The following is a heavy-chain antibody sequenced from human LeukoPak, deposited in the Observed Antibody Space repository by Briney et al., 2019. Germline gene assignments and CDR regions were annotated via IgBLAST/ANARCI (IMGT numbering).Heavy chain of an antibody. D-gene: IGHD6-19*01. CDR3: AKDSSSGWFRGGAFDI. V-gene: IGHV3-23*01. CDR1: GFTFSSYG. J-gene: IGHJ3*02. CDR2: ISGSGGST. Sequence: GGTLRLSCAASGFTFSSYGMSWVRQAPGKGLEWVSAISGSGGSTYYADSVKGRFTISRDNSKNTLYLQMNSLRAEDTAVYYCAKDSSSGWFRGGAFDIWGQGTMVTVSS.